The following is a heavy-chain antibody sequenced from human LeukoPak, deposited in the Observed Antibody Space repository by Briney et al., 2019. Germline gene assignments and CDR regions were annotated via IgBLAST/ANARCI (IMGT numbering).Heavy chain of an antibody. V-gene: IGHV4-39*01. CDR1: GGSISSSSYY. D-gene: IGHD3-10*01. J-gene: IGHJ4*02. CDR3: ARLVRGVSPYFDY. Sequence: TSETLSLTCTVSGGSISSSSYYWGWIRQPPGKGLEWIGSIYYSGSTYYNPSLKSRVTISVDTSKNQFSLKLSSVTAADTAVYYCARLVRGVSPYFDYWGQGTLVTVSS. CDR2: IYYSGST.